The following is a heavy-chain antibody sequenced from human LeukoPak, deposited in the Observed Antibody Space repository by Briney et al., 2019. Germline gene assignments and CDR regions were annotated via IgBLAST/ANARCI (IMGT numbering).Heavy chain of an antibody. J-gene: IGHJ4*02. CDR3: ARVGHQGALFDY. CDR1: GGSISSYY. CDR2: IYYSGST. D-gene: IGHD3-10*01. V-gene: IGHV4-59*01. Sequence: PSETLSLTCTVSGGSISSYYWSWIRQPPGKGLEWIGYIYYSGSTNYNPSLKSRVTISVDTSKNQFSLELSSVTAADTAVYYCARVGHQGALFDYWGQGTLVTVSS.